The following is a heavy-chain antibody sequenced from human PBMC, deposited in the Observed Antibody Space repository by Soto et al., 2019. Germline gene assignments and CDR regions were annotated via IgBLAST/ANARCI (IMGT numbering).Heavy chain of an antibody. CDR2: MNPNSGNT. CDR3: ARSRRRGPKSPVLRFLEWSPYYGMDV. CDR1: GYTFTSYD. V-gene: IGHV1-8*01. Sequence: ASVKVSCKASGYTFTSYDINWVRQATGQGLEWMGWMNPNSGNTGYAQKFQGIVTMTRNTSISTAYMELSSLRSEDTAVYYCARSRRRGPKSPVLRFLEWSPYYGMDVWGQGTTVTVSS. J-gene: IGHJ6*02. D-gene: IGHD3-3*01.